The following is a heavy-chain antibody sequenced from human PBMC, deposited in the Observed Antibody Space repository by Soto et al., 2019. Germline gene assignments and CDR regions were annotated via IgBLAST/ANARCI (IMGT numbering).Heavy chain of an antibody. CDR3: ARESYPHELLKFFDY. CDR1: GFTFSSYG. Sequence: GGSLRLSCAASGFTFSSYGMHWVRQAPGKGLEWVAVIWYDGSNKYYADSVKGRFTISRDNSKNTLYLQMNSLRAEDTAVYYCARESYPHELLKFFDYWGQGTLVTVSS. V-gene: IGHV3-33*01. CDR2: IWYDGSNK. D-gene: IGHD1-7*01. J-gene: IGHJ4*02.